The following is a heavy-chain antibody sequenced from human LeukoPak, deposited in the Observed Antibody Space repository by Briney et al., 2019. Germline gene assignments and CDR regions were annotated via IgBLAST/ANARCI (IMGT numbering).Heavy chain of an antibody. CDR1: GYTFSGQY. CDR2: INPSGGST. Sequence: GASVKVSCKVSGYTFSGQYIHWVRQAPGQGLEWMGIINPSGGSTSYEQKFQGRVTMTRDMSTSTVYMELSSLRAEDTAVYYCARDLPEGLSGYYPPTPDYWGQGTLVTVSS. V-gene: IGHV1-46*01. CDR3: ARDLPEGLSGYYPPTPDY. D-gene: IGHD3-22*01. J-gene: IGHJ4*02.